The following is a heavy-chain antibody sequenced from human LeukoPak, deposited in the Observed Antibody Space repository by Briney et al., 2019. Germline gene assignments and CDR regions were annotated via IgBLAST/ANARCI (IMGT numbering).Heavy chain of an antibody. V-gene: IGHV3-21*01. J-gene: IGHJ4*02. CDR2: ISSSSSYI. CDR1: GFTFSSYE. CDR3: ARATRGVTILDY. Sequence: PGGSLRLSCAASGFTFSSYEMNWVRQAPGKGLEWVSSISSSSSYIYYADSVKGRFTISRDNAKNSLYLQMNSLRAEDTAVYYCARATRGVTILDYWGQGTLVTVSS. D-gene: IGHD3-3*01.